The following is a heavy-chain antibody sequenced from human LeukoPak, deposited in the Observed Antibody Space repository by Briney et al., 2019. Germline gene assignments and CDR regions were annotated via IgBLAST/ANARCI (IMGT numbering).Heavy chain of an antibody. J-gene: IGHJ6*02. CDR1: GFTFSSYA. D-gene: IGHD2-8*01. CDR2: ISYDGSNK. Sequence: GRSLRLCCAASGFTFSSYAMHWVRQASGKGLEWVAVISYDGSNKYYADSVKGRFTISRDNSKNALYLQMNSLRAEDTAVYYCARVMYAATPYYYYYGMDVWGQGTTVTVSS. V-gene: IGHV3-30-3*01. CDR3: ARVMYAATPYYYYYGMDV.